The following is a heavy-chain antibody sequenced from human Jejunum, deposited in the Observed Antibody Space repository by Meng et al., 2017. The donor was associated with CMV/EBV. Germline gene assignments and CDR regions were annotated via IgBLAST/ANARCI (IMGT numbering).Heavy chain of an antibody. CDR2: IRSKTDGGTV. CDR3: ANLGPTPYFDS. V-gene: IGHV3-15*01. J-gene: IGHJ4*02. CDR1: GFTFSTAW. Sequence: VRLGESGGGLVRPWVSLRISLAASGFTFSTAWLSWVRQAPGKGLEWVGRIRSKTDGGTVDYAAPVKGRFTISRDDSKTTLYLEMISLNTEDTGVYYCANLGPTPYFDSWGQGTLVTVSS. D-gene: IGHD3-16*01.